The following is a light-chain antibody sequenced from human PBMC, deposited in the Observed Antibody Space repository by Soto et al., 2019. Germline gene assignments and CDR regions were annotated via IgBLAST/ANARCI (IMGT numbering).Light chain of an antibody. V-gene: IGKV3-15*01. J-gene: IGKJ2*01. Sequence: EIVMTQSPATLSVSPGERATLSCRASQSVSSSLAWYQQKPGQAPRLLIYGASARATGIPARFSGSGSGTEFTLTISSVQSEDFAVYYCQQYNDWLRTFDQVTRLEIK. CDR3: QQYNDWLRT. CDR1: QSVSSS. CDR2: GAS.